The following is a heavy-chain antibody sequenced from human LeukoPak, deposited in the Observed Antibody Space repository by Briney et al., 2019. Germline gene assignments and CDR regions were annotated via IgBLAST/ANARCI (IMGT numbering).Heavy chain of an antibody. D-gene: IGHD1-26*01. CDR1: GYTFTSYG. Sequence: ASVKVSCKASGYTFTSYGISWVRQAPGQGLEWMGWISAYNGNTNYAQKLQGRVTMATDTSTSTAYMELRSLRSDDTAVYYCARLGANYYYYGMDVWGQGTTVTVSS. CDR3: ARLGANYYYYGMDV. V-gene: IGHV1-18*01. CDR2: ISAYNGNT. J-gene: IGHJ6*02.